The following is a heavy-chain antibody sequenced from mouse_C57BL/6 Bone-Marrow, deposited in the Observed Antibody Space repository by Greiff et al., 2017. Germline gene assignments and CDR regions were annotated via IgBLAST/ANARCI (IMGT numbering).Heavy chain of an antibody. CDR2: ICPGSGST. V-gene: IGHV1-75*01. CDR3: ARTGRRGSPYYYAMDY. CDR1: GYTFTDYY. D-gene: IGHD1-1*02. J-gene: IGHJ4*01. Sequence: QVQLQQSGPELVKPGASVKISCKASGYTFTDYYINWVKQRPGQGLEWIGWICPGSGSTYYNEKFKGKATLTVDKSSSTAYMLLSSLTSEDAAVYCCARTGRRGSPYYYAMDYWGQGTSVTVSS.